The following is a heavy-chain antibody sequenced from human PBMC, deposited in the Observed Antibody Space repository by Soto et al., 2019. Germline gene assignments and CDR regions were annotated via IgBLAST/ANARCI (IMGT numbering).Heavy chain of an antibody. D-gene: IGHD5-18*01. CDR2: INHSGST. J-gene: IGHJ2*01. CDR3: ARSVDTAMVTAYWYFDL. CDR1: GGSFSGYY. Sequence: SETLSLTCAVYGGSFSGYYWSWIRQPPGKGLEWIGEINHSGSTNYNPSHKSRVTISVDTSKNQFSLKLSSVTAADTAVYYCARSVDTAMVTAYWYFDLWGRGTLVTVSS. V-gene: IGHV4-34*01.